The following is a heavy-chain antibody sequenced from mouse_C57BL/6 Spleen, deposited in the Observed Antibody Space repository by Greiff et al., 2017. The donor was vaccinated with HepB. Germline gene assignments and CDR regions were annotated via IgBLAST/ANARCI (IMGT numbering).Heavy chain of an antibody. Sequence: EVQLQQPGAELVRPGTSVKLSCKASGYTFTSYWMHWVKQRTEQGLEWIGRIDPEDGETKYAPKFQGKATITADTSSNTAYLQLSSLTSEDTAVYYCAGPYYGSNYAMDYWGQGTSVTVSS. CDR3: AGPYYGSNYAMDY. J-gene: IGHJ4*01. V-gene: IGHV14-2*01. D-gene: IGHD1-1*01. CDR1: GYTFTSYW. CDR2: IDPEDGET.